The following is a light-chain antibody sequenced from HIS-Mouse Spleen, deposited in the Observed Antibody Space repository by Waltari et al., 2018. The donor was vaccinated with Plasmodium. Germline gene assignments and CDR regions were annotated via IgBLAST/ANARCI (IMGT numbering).Light chain of an antibody. V-gene: IGLV3-1*01. CDR2: QDS. CDR1: QLGYTY. J-gene: IGLJ2*01. CDR3: QAWDSSTVV. Sequence: SYELTQPPSVSVSPGQTASITCSGDQLGYTYACWYQQKPGQSPVLVIYQDSKRPSGIPERFSGSNSGNTATLTISGTQAMDEADYYCQAWDSSTVVFGGGTKLTVL.